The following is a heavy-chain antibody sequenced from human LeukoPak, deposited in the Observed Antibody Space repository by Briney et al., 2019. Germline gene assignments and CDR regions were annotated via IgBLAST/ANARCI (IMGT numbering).Heavy chain of an antibody. D-gene: IGHD2-2*01. CDR3: ALSSIHKDYYFGMDV. J-gene: IGHJ6*02. CDR1: GFTFSGYP. CDR2: ISYDGSNK. Sequence: GKSLRLSCAASGFTFSGYPIHWVRQAPGKGLEWVAVISYDGSNKYYADSVKGRFTVSRDNAKRSLYLQIESLRDDDTAVYHCALSSIHKDYYFGMDVWGQGTTVTVSS. V-gene: IGHV3-30-3*01.